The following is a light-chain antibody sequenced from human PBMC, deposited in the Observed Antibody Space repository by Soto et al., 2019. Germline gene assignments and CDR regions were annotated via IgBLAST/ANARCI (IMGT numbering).Light chain of an antibody. J-gene: IGKJ1*01. CDR3: QQYNSYACT. V-gene: IGKV1-5*03. Sequence: DIQMTQSPSTLSASVGDRVTITCRASQSISSWLAWYQQKPGKAPRLLIYKASSLETGAPSRFSGSGSGTEFTLSTSSPQPDDFATYYCQQYNSYACTFGQGTKVEIK. CDR1: QSISSW. CDR2: KAS.